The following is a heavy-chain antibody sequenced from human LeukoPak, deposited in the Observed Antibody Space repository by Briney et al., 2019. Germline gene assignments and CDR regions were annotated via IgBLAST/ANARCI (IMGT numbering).Heavy chain of an antibody. CDR2: ISSSSSTI. Sequence: PGGSLRLSCAASGFTFSDYSMNWVRQAPGKGLEWVSYISSSSSTIYYADSARGRFTISRDNAKNSLYLQMNSLRDEDTAVYYCARALLGVQYYFDCWGQGTLVTVSS. J-gene: IGHJ4*02. CDR1: GFTFSDYS. CDR3: ARALLGVQYYFDC. D-gene: IGHD2-8*01. V-gene: IGHV3-48*02.